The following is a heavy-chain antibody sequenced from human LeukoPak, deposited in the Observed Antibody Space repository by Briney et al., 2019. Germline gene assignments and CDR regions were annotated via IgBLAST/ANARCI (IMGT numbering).Heavy chain of an antibody. CDR3: ARDRYGDYVADY. CDR2: IYYSGST. Sequence: PSETLSLTCTVSGGSIRSYYWSWIRQPPGKGLEWIGYIYYSGSTNYNPSLKSRVTISADTSKNQFSLKLSSVTAADTAVYYCARDRYGDYVADYWGQGTLVTVSS. D-gene: IGHD4-17*01. CDR1: GGSIRSYY. J-gene: IGHJ4*02. V-gene: IGHV4-59*01.